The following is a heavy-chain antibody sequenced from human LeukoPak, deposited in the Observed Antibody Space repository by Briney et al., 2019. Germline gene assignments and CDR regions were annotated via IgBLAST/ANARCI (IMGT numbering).Heavy chain of an antibody. V-gene: IGHV5-51*01. Sequence: GESLKISCKASGYSFDYYWIAWVRQMPGKGLEWMGIIYPGDSDTRYSPSFQGQVTISADKSISTAYLQRSSLKASDTAMYYCARAYDILTGYYPLAFDYWGQGTLVTVSS. D-gene: IGHD3-9*01. CDR2: IYPGDSDT. CDR3: ARAYDILTGYYPLAFDY. J-gene: IGHJ4*02. CDR1: GYSFDYYW.